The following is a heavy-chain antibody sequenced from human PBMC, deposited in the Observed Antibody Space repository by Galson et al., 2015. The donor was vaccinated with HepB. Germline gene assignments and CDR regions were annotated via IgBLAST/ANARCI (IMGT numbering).Heavy chain of an antibody. D-gene: IGHD3-10*01. CDR3: ARDEEGVLWFGEETYYFDY. CDR1: GFTVSSNY. V-gene: IGHV3-53*04. CDR2: IYSGGST. Sequence: SLRLSCAASGFTVSSNYMSWVRQAPGKGLEWVSVIYSGGSTYYADSVKGRFTISRHNSKNTLYLQMNSLRAEDTAVYYCARDEEGVLWFGEETYYFDYWGQGTLVTVSS. J-gene: IGHJ4*02.